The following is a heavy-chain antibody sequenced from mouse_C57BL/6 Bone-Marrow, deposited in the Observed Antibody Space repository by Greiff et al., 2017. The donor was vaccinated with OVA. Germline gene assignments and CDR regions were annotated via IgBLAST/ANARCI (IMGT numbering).Heavy chain of an antibody. CDR1: GFNIKDDY. J-gene: IGHJ4*01. V-gene: IGHV14-4*01. CDR3: TTGGYGRAMDY. CDR2: IDPENGDT. D-gene: IGHD2-1*01. Sequence: VQLQQSGAELVRPGASVKLSCTASGFNIKDDYMHWVKQRPEQGLEWIGWIDPENGDTEYASKFQGKATITADTSSNTAYLQLSSLTSEDTAVSYCTTGGYGRAMDYWGQGTSVTGSS.